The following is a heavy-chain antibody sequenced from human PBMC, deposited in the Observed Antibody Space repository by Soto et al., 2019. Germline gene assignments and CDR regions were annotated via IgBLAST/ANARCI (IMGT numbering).Heavy chain of an antibody. Sequence: EVQLVESGGGLVKPGGSLRLSCAASGFTFSSYSMNWVRQAPGKGLEWVSSISSSSSYIYYADSVKGRFTISRDNAKNSRYLQMNSLGAEDTAVYYCARDQPGYSYGYGLGYWRQGTLVTVSS. CDR1: GFTFSSYS. J-gene: IGHJ4*02. CDR3: ARDQPGYSYGYGLGY. CDR2: ISSSSSYI. V-gene: IGHV3-21*01. D-gene: IGHD5-18*01.